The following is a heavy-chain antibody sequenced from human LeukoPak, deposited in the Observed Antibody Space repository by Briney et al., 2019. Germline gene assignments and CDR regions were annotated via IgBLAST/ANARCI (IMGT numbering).Heavy chain of an antibody. J-gene: IGHJ4*02. V-gene: IGHV3-33*01. Sequence: GGSLRLSCAASGFTFSSYGMHWVRQAPGKGLEWVAVIWYDGSNKYYADSVKGRFTISRDNSKNTLYLQMNSLRAEDTAVYYCARGSGCSGGSCYYLDYWGQGTLVTVSS. D-gene: IGHD2-15*01. CDR2: IWYDGSNK. CDR1: GFTFSSYG. CDR3: ARGSGCSGGSCYYLDY.